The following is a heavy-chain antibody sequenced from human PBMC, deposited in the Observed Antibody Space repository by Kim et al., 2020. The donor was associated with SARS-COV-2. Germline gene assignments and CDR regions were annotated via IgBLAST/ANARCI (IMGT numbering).Heavy chain of an antibody. CDR3: ATIVSTDYDILTGYYKGGDY. CDR2: IYYSGST. CDR1: GGSISSSSYY. D-gene: IGHD3-9*01. V-gene: IGHV4-39*01. J-gene: IGHJ4*02. Sequence: SETLSLTCTVSGGSISSSSYYWGWIRQPPGKGLEWIGSIYYSGSTYYNSSLKSRVTISVDTSKNQFSLKLSSVTAADTAVYYCATIVSTDYDILTGYYKGGDYWGQGTLVTVSS.